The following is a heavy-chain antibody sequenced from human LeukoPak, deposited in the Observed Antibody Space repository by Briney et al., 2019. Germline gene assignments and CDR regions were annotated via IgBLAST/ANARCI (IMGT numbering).Heavy chain of an antibody. V-gene: IGHV3-33*01. D-gene: IGHD6-6*01. Sequence: GGSLRLSCAASGFTFSSYGMHWVRQAPGKGLEWVAVIWYDGSNKYYADSVKGRFTISRDNSKNTLYLQMNSLRAEDTAVYYCARALAARSLFDYWGQGTLVTVSS. CDR1: GFTFSSYG. J-gene: IGHJ4*02. CDR2: IWYDGSNK. CDR3: ARALAARSLFDY.